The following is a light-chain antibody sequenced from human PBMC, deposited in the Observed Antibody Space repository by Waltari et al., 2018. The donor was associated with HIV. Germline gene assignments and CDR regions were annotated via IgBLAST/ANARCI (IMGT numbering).Light chain of an antibody. CDR1: NSNIGSNT. CDR2: GNT. Sequence: QSVLTQPPSASGTPGQRVTISCSGRNSNIGSNTVNWYQQLPGTAPKLLIYGNTQRPPGVPDRFSGSKSGTSASLGISGLQAEDEADYYCAAWDDSLNGEVVFGGGTKLTVL. V-gene: IGLV1-44*01. J-gene: IGLJ2*01. CDR3: AAWDDSLNGEVV.